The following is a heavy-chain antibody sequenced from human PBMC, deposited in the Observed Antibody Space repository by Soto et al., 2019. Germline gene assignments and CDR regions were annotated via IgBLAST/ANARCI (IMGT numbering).Heavy chain of an antibody. J-gene: IGHJ3*02. V-gene: IGHV4-59*12. CDR2: IYYGGST. D-gene: IGHD6-19*01. Sequence: SETLSLTCTVSGVSIRIYYWSWIRQPPGEGLEWIGYIYYGGSTNYNPSLKSRVTMSLDTSKNQFSLRLTSVTAADTAVYYCARGGSSDWQVALDIWGQGTMVTVSS. CDR3: ARGGSSDWQVALDI. CDR1: GVSIRIYY.